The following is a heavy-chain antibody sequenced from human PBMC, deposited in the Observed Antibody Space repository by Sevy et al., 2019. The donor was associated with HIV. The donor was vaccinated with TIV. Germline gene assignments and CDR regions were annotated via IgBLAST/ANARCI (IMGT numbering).Heavy chain of an antibody. V-gene: IGHV3-23*01. D-gene: IGHD3-3*01. CDR3: AKGTARFLEWSRTQYFDY. CDR2: ISGSGGST. CDR1: GFTFSSYA. J-gene: IGHJ4*02. Sequence: GGSLRLSCAASGFTFSSYAMSWVRQAPGKGLEWVSAISGSGGSTYYADSVKGRFTISRDNSKNTLYLQMNSLRAEDTAVYYYAKGTARFLEWSRTQYFDYWGQGTLVTVSS.